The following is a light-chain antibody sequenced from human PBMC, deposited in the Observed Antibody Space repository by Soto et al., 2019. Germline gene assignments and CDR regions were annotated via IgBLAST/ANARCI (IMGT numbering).Light chain of an antibody. Sequence: DIQMTQSPSTLAASVGDTVTMTCRISSKWLAWYQKKPGKAPKLPTYDVSNLEIGLPPRFSGSTSGAESTLTITGLQPDDLGTYYCQHATDFTFGQGTKVEIK. V-gene: IGKV1-5*01. CDR3: QHATDFT. CDR2: DVS. J-gene: IGKJ2*01. CDR1: SKW.